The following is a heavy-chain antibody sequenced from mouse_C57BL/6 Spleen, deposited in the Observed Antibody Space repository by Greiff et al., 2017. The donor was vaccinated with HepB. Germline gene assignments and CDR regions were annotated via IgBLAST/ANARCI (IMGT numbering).Heavy chain of an antibody. CDR2: IYPGSGST. D-gene: IGHD3-2*01. V-gene: IGHV1-55*01. CDR1: GYTFTSYW. J-gene: IGHJ2*01. CDR3: AREGDSSYYFDY. Sequence: VQLQQSGAELVKPGASVKMSCKASGYTFTSYWITWVKQRPGQGLEWIGDIYPGSGSTNYNEKFKSKATLTVDTSSSTAYMQLSSLTSEDSAVYYCAREGDSSYYFDYWGQGTTLTVSS.